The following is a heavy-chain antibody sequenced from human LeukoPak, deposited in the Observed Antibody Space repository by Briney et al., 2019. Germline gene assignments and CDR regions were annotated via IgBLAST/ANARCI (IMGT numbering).Heavy chain of an antibody. CDR3: AREASYDFWSGYYTTDY. CDR1: GFTFSSFA. V-gene: IGHV3-23*01. D-gene: IGHD3-3*01. J-gene: IGHJ4*02. Sequence: GGSLRLSCAASGFTFSSFAKSWVRQAPGKGLEWVSAISGSGGSTYYADSVKGRFTISRDNSKNTLYLQMNSLRAEDTAVYSCAREASYDFWSGYYTTDYWGQGTLVTVSS. CDR2: ISGSGGST.